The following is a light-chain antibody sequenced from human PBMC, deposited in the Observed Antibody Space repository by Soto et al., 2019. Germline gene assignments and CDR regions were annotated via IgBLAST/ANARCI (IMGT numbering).Light chain of an antibody. J-gene: IGLJ3*02. Sequence: QPVLTQSPSASASLGASVKLTCTLSSGHSNYAIAWHQQQPEKGPRYLMKLNTNGSHSRGDGIPDRFSGSSSGAERYLTISSLQSEDEADYYCQTWGTGIGVFGGGTKLTV. CDR3: QTWGTGIGV. V-gene: IGLV4-69*01. CDR2: LNTNGSH. CDR1: SGHSNYA.